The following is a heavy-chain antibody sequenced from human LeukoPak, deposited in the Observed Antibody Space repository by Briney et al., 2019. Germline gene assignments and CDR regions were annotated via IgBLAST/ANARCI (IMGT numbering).Heavy chain of an antibody. J-gene: IGHJ4*02. CDR3: GFSSSGWAGLDY. CDR2: IRHDGSNK. CDR1: GFTFSSYG. D-gene: IGHD6-19*01. Sequence: GGSLRLSCAASGFTFSSYGMHWVRQAPGKGLEWVAFIRHDGSNKNYADSVKGRFTISRDNSKNTLYLQMNSLRAEDTAVYYCGFSSSGWAGLDYWGQGTLVTVSS. V-gene: IGHV3-30*02.